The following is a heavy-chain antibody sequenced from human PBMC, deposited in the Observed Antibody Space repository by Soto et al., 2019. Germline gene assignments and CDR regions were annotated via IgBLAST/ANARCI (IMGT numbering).Heavy chain of an antibody. CDR2: INPNSGGT. CDR1: GYTFTGYY. D-gene: IGHD5-18*01. Sequence: ASVKVSCKASGYTFTGYYMHWVRQAPGQGLEWMGWINPNSGGTNYAQKFQGWVTMTRDTSISTAYMELSRLRSDDTAVYYCARDAGEYSYGYGYYGMDVWGQGTTVPVSS. CDR3: ARDAGEYSYGYGYYGMDV. J-gene: IGHJ6*02. V-gene: IGHV1-2*04.